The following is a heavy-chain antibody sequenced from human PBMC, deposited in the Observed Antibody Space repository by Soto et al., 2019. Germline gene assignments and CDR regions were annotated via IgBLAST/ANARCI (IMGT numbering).Heavy chain of an antibody. CDR3: ARDTEAVVGTGWFDP. Sequence: QVRLVQSGAEVKKPGSSVKVSCKASGDTFKRYAISWVRQAPGQGLEWMGGILPIFGTTDYAQKFQGRVTITADGSTSTVNMELSGLTSEDTAVYFCARDTEAVVGTGWFDPWGQGTLVTVSS. J-gene: IGHJ5*02. D-gene: IGHD6-19*01. CDR2: ILPIFGTT. V-gene: IGHV1-69*01. CDR1: GDTFKRYA.